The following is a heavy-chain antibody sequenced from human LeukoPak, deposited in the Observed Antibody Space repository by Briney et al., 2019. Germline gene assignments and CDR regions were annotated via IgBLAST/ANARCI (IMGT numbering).Heavy chain of an antibody. CDR3: AREYPPRYYYDSSGYLDY. D-gene: IGHD3-22*01. CDR1: GFTFSSYG. V-gene: IGHV3-33*01. CDR2: IWYDGSNK. Sequence: GGSLRLSCAASGFTFSSYGMHGVRQAPGKGLEWVAVIWYDGSNKYYADSVKGRFTISRDNSKKTLYLQMNSLRAEDTAVYYCAREYPPRYYYDSSGYLDYWGQGTLVTVSS. J-gene: IGHJ4*02.